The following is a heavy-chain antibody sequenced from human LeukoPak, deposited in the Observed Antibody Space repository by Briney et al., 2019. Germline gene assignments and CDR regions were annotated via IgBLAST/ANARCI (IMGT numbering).Heavy chain of an antibody. J-gene: IGHJ5*02. CDR1: GGSISSYY. CDR3: ARGGYYGSGNDFRFDP. Sequence: PSETLSLTCTVSGGSISSYYWSWIRQPPGKGLEWIGYIYYSGSTNYKPSLKSRVTISVDTSKNQFSLKLNSVTAADTAVYYCARGGYYGSGNDFRFDPWGQGTLVTVSS. D-gene: IGHD3-10*01. CDR2: IYYSGST. V-gene: IGHV4-59*01.